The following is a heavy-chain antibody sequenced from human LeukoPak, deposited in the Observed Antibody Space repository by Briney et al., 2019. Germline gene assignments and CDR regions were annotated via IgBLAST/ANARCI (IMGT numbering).Heavy chain of an antibody. CDR3: ARDNWSTLQYYYYGMDV. D-gene: IGHD1-20*01. Sequence: GKSLRLSCAASGFTFRSYAIHWVRQAPGKGLEWVAFISYDGNIKYYADSVKGRFSISRDNSKNTLSLQMNSLRGEDTAVYYCARDNWSTLQYYYYGMDVWGQGTTVTVSS. J-gene: IGHJ6*02. CDR2: ISYDGNIK. CDR1: GFTFRSYA. V-gene: IGHV3-30-3*01.